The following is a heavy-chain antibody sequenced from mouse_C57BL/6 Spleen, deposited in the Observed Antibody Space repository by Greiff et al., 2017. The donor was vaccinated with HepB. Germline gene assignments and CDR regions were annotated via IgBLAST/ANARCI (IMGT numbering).Heavy chain of an antibody. Sequence: EVKLQESGPGLVKPSQSLSLTCSVTGYSITSGYYWNWIRQFPGNKLEWMGYISYDGSNNYNPSLKNRISITRDTSKNQFCLKLNSVTTEDTATYYCARDSSGYEGAMDYWGQGTSVTVSS. V-gene: IGHV3-6*01. D-gene: IGHD3-2*02. CDR1: GYSITSGYY. CDR2: ISYDGSN. CDR3: ARDSSGYEGAMDY. J-gene: IGHJ4*01.